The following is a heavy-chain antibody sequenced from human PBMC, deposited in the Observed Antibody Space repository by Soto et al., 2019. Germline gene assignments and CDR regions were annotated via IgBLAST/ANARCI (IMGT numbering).Heavy chain of an antibody. CDR3: VRYAVGLGLDY. CDR2: INSDGSDT. J-gene: IGHJ4*02. Sequence: EVQLVESGGGLVQPGGSLRLSCAASGFTFSTFWMHWVRQVPGKGLVWVSHINSDGSDTTYADSVKGRFTISRENAKNTLYLGMSSLRAEDTAVYYCVRYAVGLGLDYWGLGTLVTVS. CDR1: GFTFSTFW. D-gene: IGHD3-16*01. V-gene: IGHV3-74*01.